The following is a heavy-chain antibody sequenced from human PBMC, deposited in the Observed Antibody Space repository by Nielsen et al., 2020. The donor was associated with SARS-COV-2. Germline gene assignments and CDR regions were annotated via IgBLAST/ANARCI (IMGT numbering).Heavy chain of an antibody. CDR1: GGSISSYY. D-gene: IGHD1-7*01. CDR2: IYYSGST. Sequence: SETLSLTCTVSGGSISSYYWSWIRQHPGKGLEWIGYIYYSGSTYYNPSLKSRVTISVDTSKNQFSLKLSSVTAADTAVYYCARGGSGNWNYAKKFDYWGQGTLVTVSS. CDR3: ARGGSGNWNYAKKFDY. J-gene: IGHJ4*02. V-gene: IGHV4-59*06.